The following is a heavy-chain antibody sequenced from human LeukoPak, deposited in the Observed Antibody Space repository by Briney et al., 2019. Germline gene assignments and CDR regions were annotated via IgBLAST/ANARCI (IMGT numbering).Heavy chain of an antibody. Sequence: SETLSLTCAVYGGSFSGYYWTWIRQPPGKGLEWIGEINHSGSTNYNPSLKSRVTISVDTSRNQVSLRLSSVAAADTAVYYCARPNHKDHCSSTSCYKHFDYWGQGNLVTVSS. V-gene: IGHV4-34*01. D-gene: IGHD2-2*02. CDR1: GGSFSGYY. J-gene: IGHJ4*02. CDR2: INHSGST. CDR3: ARPNHKDHCSSTSCYKHFDY.